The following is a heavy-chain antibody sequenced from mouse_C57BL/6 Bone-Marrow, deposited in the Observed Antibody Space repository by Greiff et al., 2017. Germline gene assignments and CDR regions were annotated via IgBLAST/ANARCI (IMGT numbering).Heavy chain of an antibody. CDR3: ARRYDYGGFAY. V-gene: IGHV1-19*01. CDR2: INPYNGGT. Sequence: VQLQQSGPVLVKPGASVKMSCKASGYTFTDYYMNWVKQSHGKSLEWIGVINPYNGGTSYNQKFKGKATLTVDKSSSTAYMELNSLTSEDSAVYYCARRYDYGGFAYWGQGTLVTVSA. D-gene: IGHD2-4*01. J-gene: IGHJ3*01. CDR1: GYTFTDYY.